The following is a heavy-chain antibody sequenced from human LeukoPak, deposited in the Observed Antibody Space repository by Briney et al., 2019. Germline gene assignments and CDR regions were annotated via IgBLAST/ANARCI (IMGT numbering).Heavy chain of an antibody. CDR1: GGSISSYY. CDR3: ARQHSTTVTYIDY. Sequence: SETLSLTCTVSGGSISSYYWSWIRQPPGKGLEWIGYIYYSGSTNYNPSLKSRVTISVDTSKNQFSLKLSSVTAADTAVYYCARQHSTTVTYIDYWGQGTLVTVSS. D-gene: IGHD4-17*01. V-gene: IGHV4-59*01. J-gene: IGHJ4*02. CDR2: IYYSGST.